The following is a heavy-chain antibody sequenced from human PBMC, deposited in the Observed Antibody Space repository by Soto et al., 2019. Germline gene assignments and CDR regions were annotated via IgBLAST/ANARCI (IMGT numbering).Heavy chain of an antibody. CDR2: ISSSGSTI. D-gene: IGHD2-8*01. J-gene: IGHJ6*02. CDR3: AIDPSSLVYATPYYGMDV. CDR1: GFTFSDYY. Sequence: GGSLRLSCAASGFTFSDYYMSWIRQAPGKGLEWVSYISSSGSTIYYADSVKGRFTISRDNAKNSLYLQMNSLRAEDTALYSCAIDPSSLVYATPYYGMDVWGQGTTVTVSS. V-gene: IGHV3-11*01.